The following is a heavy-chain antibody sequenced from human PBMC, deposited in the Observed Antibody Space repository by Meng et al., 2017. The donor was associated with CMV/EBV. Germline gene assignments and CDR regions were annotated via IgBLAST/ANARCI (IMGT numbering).Heavy chain of an antibody. CDR1: GYTFTSYD. V-gene: IGHV1-8*03. CDR3: ARGPISPRYCSSTSCRYWFDP. Sequence: ASVKVSCKASGYTFTSYDSNWVRQATGQGLEWMGGMNPNRGNTGYAQKFKGRVTITRNTSISTAYMELSSLRSEDTAVYYCARGPISPRYCSSTSCRYWFDPWGQGTLVTVSS. J-gene: IGHJ5*02. D-gene: IGHD2-2*01. CDR2: MNPNRGNT.